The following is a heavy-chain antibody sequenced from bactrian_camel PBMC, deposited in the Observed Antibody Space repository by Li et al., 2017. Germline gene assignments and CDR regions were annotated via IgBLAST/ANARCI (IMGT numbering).Heavy chain of an antibody. CDR1: EFTFSSYW. CDR3: ATDRDGDTGYGGVVFGY. J-gene: IGHJ6*01. V-gene: IGHV3S1*01. Sequence: HVQLVESGGGSVQAGGSLTLSCATSEFTFSSYWMYWVRQAPGKGLEWVSLINTGGSSTYYTDSVKGRFTSSRDNAKNTLYLQMNSLKAEDTAMYYCATDRDGDTGYGGVVFGYWGQGTQVTVSS. CDR2: INTGGSST. D-gene: IGHD3*01.